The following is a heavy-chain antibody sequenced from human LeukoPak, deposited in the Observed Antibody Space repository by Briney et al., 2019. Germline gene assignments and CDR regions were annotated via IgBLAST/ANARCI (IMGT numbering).Heavy chain of an antibody. CDR3: ARGLASVGNIRTPFDY. V-gene: IGHV1-46*01. CDR2: INPSGGST. CDR1: GYTFTRYY. D-gene: IGHD2/OR15-2a*01. J-gene: IGHJ4*02. Sequence: GASVKVSCKASGYTFTRYYMHWVRQAPGQGLEWMGIINPSGGSTSYAQKFQGRVTMTRDTSASTVYMELSSLRSEDTAVYYCARGLASVGNIRTPFDYWGQGTLVTVSS.